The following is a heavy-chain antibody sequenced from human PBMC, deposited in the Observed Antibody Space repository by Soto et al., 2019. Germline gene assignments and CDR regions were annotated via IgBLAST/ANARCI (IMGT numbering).Heavy chain of an antibody. D-gene: IGHD4-17*01. J-gene: IGHJ5*02. CDR1: GGSISSYY. CDR3: ARTPMTTVDSWWNNWFDP. Sequence: PSETLSLTCTVSGGSISSYYWSWIRQPPGKGLEWIGYIYYSGSTNYNPSLKSRVTISVDTSKNQFSLKLSSVTAADTAVYYCARTPMTTVDSWWNNWFDPWGQGTLVTVSS. V-gene: IGHV4-59*01. CDR2: IYYSGST.